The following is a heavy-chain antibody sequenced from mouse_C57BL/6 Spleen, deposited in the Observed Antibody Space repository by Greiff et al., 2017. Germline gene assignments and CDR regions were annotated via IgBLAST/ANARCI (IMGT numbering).Heavy chain of an antibody. D-gene: IGHD4-1*01. CDR1: GFTFSSYA. V-gene: IGHV5-9-1*02. Sequence: EVQLVESGEGLVKPGGSLKLSCAASGFTFSSYAMSWVRQTPEKRLEWVAYISSGGDYTYYADTVKGRFTISRDNARNTLYLQMSSLKAEDTAMYYCTRLGRYYFDYWGQGTTLTVSS. CDR3: TRLGRYYFDY. J-gene: IGHJ2*01. CDR2: ISSGGDYT.